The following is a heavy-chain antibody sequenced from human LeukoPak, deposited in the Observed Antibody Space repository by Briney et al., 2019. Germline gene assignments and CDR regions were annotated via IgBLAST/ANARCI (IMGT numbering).Heavy chain of an antibody. D-gene: IGHD6-13*01. CDR2: INPDGSEK. CDR3: ARSLGAAGTNY. CDR1: GFTFSRHW. V-gene: IGHV3-7*01. Sequence: GGSLRLSCAASGFTFSRHWMSWVRQAPGKGLEWVASINPDGSEKYYVDSVKGRFTISRDNTKNSLYLQMNSLRAEDTAVYYCARSLGAAGTNYWGQGTLVTVSS. J-gene: IGHJ4*02.